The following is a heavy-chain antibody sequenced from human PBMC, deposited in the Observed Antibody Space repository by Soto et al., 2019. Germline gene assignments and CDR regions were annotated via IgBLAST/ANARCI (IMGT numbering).Heavy chain of an antibody. Sequence: EVQVLESGGGLVQPGGSLRLSCSASGFTFNDINWVRQAPGKGLEWVSRITGGGHTDYVDSVKGRFTISRDNSKNPGYLQMNSLSVDDTAVYYCGKDRSGWGSFDIWGQGTVVTVSS. J-gene: IGHJ3*02. D-gene: IGHD3-16*01. CDR2: ITGGGHT. CDR3: GKDRSGWGSFDI. CDR1: GFTFND. V-gene: IGHV3-23*01.